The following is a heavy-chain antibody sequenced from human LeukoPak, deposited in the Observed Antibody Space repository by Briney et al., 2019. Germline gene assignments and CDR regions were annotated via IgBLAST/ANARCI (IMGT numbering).Heavy chain of an antibody. CDR2: ISAYNGNT. V-gene: IGHV1-18*01. Sequence: ASVKVSCKASGYTFTSYGISWVRQAPGQGLEWMGWISAYNGNTNYAQKLQGRVTITRDTSASTAYMELSSLRSEDTAVYYCARSGSYSWHYYYYGMDVWGQGTTVTVSS. CDR3: ARSGSYSWHYYYYGMDV. CDR1: GYTFTSYG. J-gene: IGHJ6*02. D-gene: IGHD1-26*01.